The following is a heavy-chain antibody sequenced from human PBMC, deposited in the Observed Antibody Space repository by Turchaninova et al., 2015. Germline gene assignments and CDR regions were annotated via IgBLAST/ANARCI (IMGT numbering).Heavy chain of an antibody. CDR2: IRSKHNYYAK. V-gene: IGHV3-73*02. D-gene: IGHD1-26*01. J-gene: IGHJ4*02. CDR3: TSHIVGGATSDY. Sequence: EVQLVESGGGSVQPGGSLKLSCAASGLTFSGSAMHRVRPASGIGLGWVGRIRSKHNYYAKGYAGTVKGRLNSDRDDSKNTAYLQMNSMKTEDTDLYCCTSHIVGGATSDYLGQGTLVTVSS. CDR1: GLTFSGSA.